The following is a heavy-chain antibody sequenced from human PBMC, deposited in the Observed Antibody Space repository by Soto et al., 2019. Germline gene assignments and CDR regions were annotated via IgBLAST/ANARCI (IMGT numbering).Heavy chain of an antibody. J-gene: IGHJ4*02. CDR3: ARHIGASSWYYFDY. V-gene: IGHV3-30-3*01. CDR1: GFTFSSYA. Sequence: QVQLVESGGGVVQPGRSLRLSCAASGFTFSSYATHWVRQAPGKGLEWVAVISYDGSNKYYADSVKGRFTISRDNSKNTLYLQTNSLRAEDTAVYYCARHIGASSWYYFDYWGPGTLVTVSS. D-gene: IGHD6-13*01. CDR2: ISYDGSNK.